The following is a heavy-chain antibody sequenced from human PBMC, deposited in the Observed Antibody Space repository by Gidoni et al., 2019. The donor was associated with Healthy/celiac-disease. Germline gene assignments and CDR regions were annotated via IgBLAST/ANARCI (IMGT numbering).Heavy chain of an antibody. CDR1: GSTFSSYS. CDR2: ISSSSSYI. D-gene: IGHD2-2*01. Sequence: EVQLVESGGGLVKPGGSLRLSCAPSGSTFSSYSMNWVRQAPGKGLEWVSSISSSSSYIYYADSVKGRFTISRDNDKNSLYLQMNSLRAEDTAVYYCARDTSSTSCYYWGQGTLVTVSS. J-gene: IGHJ4*02. CDR3: ARDTSSTSCYY. V-gene: IGHV3-21*01.